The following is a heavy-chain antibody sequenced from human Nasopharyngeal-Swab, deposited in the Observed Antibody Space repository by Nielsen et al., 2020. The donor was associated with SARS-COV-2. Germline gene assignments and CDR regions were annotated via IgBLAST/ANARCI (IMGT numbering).Heavy chain of an antibody. CDR2: IIPILGIA. V-gene: IGHV1-69*04. J-gene: IGHJ4*02. CDR3: ARNYYGSGSFDY. Sequence: SVKVSCKASGGTFSSYAISWVRQAPGQGLEWMGRIIPILGIANYAQKFQGRVTITRDTSASTAYMELSSLRSEDTAVYYCARNYYGSGSFDYWGQGTLVTVSS. CDR1: GGTFSSYA. D-gene: IGHD3-10*01.